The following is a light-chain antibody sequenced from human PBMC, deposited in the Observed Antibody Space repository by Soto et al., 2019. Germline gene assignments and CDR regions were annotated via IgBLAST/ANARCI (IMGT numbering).Light chain of an antibody. CDR3: QQYNSWLWT. V-gene: IGKV3-15*01. CDR1: RSVTSN. Sequence: ETVMTQSPATLSVSPGERATLSCRASRSVTSNLAWYQQKPGQAPRLLIYGASTGATGIPARFSGSGSGTEFTLIISSLQSEDSAVYYCQQYNSWLWTFGQGTKVDIK. J-gene: IGKJ1*01. CDR2: GAS.